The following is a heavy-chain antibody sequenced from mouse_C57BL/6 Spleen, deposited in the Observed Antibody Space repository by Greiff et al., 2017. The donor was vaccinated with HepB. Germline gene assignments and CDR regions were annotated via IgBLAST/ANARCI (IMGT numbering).Heavy chain of an antibody. V-gene: IGHV1-19*01. CDR1: GYTFTDYY. D-gene: IGHD4-1*01. J-gene: IGHJ4*01. Sequence: EVQLQQSGPVLVKPGASVKMSCKASGYTFTDYYMNWVKQSHGKSLEWIGVINPYNGGTSYNQKFKGKATLTVDKSSSTAYMELNSLTSEDSAVYYCARTLGTYYAMDYGGQGTSVTVSS. CDR2: INPYNGGT. CDR3: ARTLGTYYAMDY.